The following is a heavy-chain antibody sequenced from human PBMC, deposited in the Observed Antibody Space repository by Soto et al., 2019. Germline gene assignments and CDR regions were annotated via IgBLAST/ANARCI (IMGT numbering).Heavy chain of an antibody. V-gene: IGHV3-21*01. CDR1: DFTFSNYI. CDR3: ARAASSGWYEAYYFDY. Sequence: EVQLVESGGGLVKPGGSLRLSCAASDFTFSNYIMNWVRQAPGKGLEWDSSISSSSSYISYADSVKGRFTISRDNAKNSLYLQMNSLRAEDTAVYYCARAASSGWYEAYYFDYWGQGTQVTVSS. D-gene: IGHD6-19*01. CDR2: ISSSSSYI. J-gene: IGHJ4*02.